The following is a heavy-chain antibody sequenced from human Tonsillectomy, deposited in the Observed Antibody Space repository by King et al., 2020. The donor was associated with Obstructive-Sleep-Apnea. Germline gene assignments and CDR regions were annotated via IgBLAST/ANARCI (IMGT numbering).Heavy chain of an antibody. CDR3: AGEQGSSWNV. CDR2: TYYRSKWYT. V-gene: IGHV6-1*01. CDR1: GDSVSSDSAA. D-gene: IGHD6-13*01. Sequence: VQLQQSGPGLVKPSQTLSLTCAISGDSVSSDSAAWNWIRQSPSRGLEWLGRTYYRSKWYTDYAVSVKSRITINLDTSKNQFSLQLNSVSPEDTAVYYCAGEQGSSWNVWGQGTLVTVSS. J-gene: IGHJ4*02.